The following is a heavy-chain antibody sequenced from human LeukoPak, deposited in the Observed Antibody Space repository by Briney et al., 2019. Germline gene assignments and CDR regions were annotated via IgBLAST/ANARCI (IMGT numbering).Heavy chain of an antibody. J-gene: IGHJ4*02. CDR1: GFTFSSYA. D-gene: IGHD2/OR15-2a*01. Sequence: GRSLRLSCAASGFTFSSYAMHWVRQAPGKGLEWVAVISYDGSNKYYADSVKGRFIISRDNSKNTLYLQMNSLRAEDTAVYYCARDDDGTFDYWGQGTLVTVSS. CDR3: ARDDDGTFDY. V-gene: IGHV3-30*04. CDR2: ISYDGSNK.